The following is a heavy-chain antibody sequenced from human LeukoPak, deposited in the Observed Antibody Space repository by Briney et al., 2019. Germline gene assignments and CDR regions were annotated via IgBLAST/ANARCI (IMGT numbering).Heavy chain of an antibody. CDR3: ARAVDPYYFDY. V-gene: IGHV3-53*01. CDR2: IYSGGST. D-gene: IGHD2-21*01. J-gene: IGHJ4*02. Sequence: GGSLRLSCAASGFTVSSNDMPWVRQAPGKGLEWVSVIYSGGSTYYADSVKGRFTTSRDNSKNTLYLQMNSLRADDTAVYYCARAVDPYYFDYWGQGTLVTVSS. CDR1: GFTVSSND.